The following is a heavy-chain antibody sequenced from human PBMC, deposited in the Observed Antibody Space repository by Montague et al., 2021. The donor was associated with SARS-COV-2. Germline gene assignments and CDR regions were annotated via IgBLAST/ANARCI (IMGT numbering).Heavy chain of an antibody. V-gene: IGHV4-59*13. J-gene: IGHJ4*02. CDR1: GGSISSYY. CDR3: ARGDVEMATIKSGGPFYHFDY. D-gene: IGHD5-24*01. Sequence: SDTLSLTRTVSGGSISSYYWSWIRQPPGKGLEWIGYIYYSGSTNYNPSLKSPVTISVDTSKNQFSLKLSSVTAADTAVYYCARGDVEMATIKSGGPFYHFDYWGQGTLVTVSS. CDR2: IYYSGST.